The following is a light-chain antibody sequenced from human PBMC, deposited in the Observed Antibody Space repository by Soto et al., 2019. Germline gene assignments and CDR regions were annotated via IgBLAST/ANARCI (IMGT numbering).Light chain of an antibody. V-gene: IGKV3-15*01. CDR1: QTVTNN. Sequence: EIVMTQSTATLSVSPGEKATLSCRASQTVTNNLAWYQQKPGQAPRLLIYFASTRATGIPARFSGSGSGTEFTLTISSQQSEDFAVYYCQQYNKWPFTFGGGTKVETK. CDR3: QQYNKWPFT. CDR2: FAS. J-gene: IGKJ4*01.